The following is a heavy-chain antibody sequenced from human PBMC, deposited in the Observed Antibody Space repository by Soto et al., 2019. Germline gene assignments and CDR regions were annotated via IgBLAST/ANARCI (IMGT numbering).Heavy chain of an antibody. D-gene: IGHD6-13*01. J-gene: IGHJ5*02. Sequence: QVQLVQSGAEVKKPGASVKVSCKASGYTFTSYGISWVRQAPGQGLEWMGWISAYNGNTNYAQKLQGRVTMTTDPSTSPAYMELRSLRSDDSAVYYGARDSFQGGAVRAAAGRSWFDPWGQGTLVTVSS. CDR1: GYTFTSYG. CDR3: ARDSFQGGAVRAAAGRSWFDP. CDR2: ISAYNGNT. V-gene: IGHV1-18*04.